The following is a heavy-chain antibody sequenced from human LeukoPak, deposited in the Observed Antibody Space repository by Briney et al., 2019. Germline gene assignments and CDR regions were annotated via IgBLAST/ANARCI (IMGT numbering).Heavy chain of an antibody. CDR3: ARRLAVNSFDP. Sequence: ASVKVSCKASGYTFTGYYMQWVRQAPGQGPEWMGRIDPYSGDTNYAQKFQGRVTMTRDTSINTAYMELSSLRSDDTAIYYCARRLAVNSFDPWGQGTLVTVSS. CDR1: GYTFTGYY. J-gene: IGHJ5*02. CDR2: IDPYSGDT. V-gene: IGHV1-2*06.